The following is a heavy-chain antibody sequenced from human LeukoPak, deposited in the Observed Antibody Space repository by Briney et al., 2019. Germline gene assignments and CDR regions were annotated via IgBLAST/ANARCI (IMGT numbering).Heavy chain of an antibody. Sequence: GESLKISCKGSGYSFTSYWIGWVRQMPGKGLEWMGIIYPGDSDTRYSPSFQGQVTISADKSISTAYLQWSSLKASDTAMYYCARAPDCSSTSCYYRDVGGKGTTAPVPS. CDR2: IYPGDSDT. CDR1: GYSFTSYW. D-gene: IGHD2-2*01. CDR3: ARAPDCSSTSCYYRDV. V-gene: IGHV5-51*01. J-gene: IGHJ6*03.